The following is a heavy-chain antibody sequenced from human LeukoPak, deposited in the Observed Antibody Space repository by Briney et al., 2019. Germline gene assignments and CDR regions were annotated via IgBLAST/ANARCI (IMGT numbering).Heavy chain of an antibody. D-gene: IGHD3-10*01. V-gene: IGHV3-48*01. CDR1: GFTFSTYN. Sequence: GGSLRLSCAASGFTFSTYNMNWVRQAPGKGLEWVSHISSSSSVIYYADSVKGRFTISRDNAKNSLHLQMNSLRAEDTAVYYCARDRVVGTHKYFDYWGQGTLATVSS. CDR2: ISSSSSVI. CDR3: ARDRVVGTHKYFDY. J-gene: IGHJ4*02.